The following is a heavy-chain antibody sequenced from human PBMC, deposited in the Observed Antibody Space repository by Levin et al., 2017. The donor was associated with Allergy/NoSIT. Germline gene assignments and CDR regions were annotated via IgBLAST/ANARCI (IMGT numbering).Heavy chain of an antibody. J-gene: IGHJ3*02. CDR3: ARYLSPAPRYKYGSGDAFDI. CDR1: GYTFTSYY. D-gene: IGHD3-10*01. V-gene: IGHV1-46*01. Sequence: EASVKVSCKASGYTFTSYYMHWVRQAPGQGLEWMGIINPSGGSTSYAQKFQGRVTMTRDTSTSTVYMELSSLRSEDTAVYYCARYLSPAPRYKYGSGDAFDIWGQGTMVTVSS. CDR2: INPSGGST.